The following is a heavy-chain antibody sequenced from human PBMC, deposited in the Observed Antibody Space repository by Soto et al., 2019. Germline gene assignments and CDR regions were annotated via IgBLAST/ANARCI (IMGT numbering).Heavy chain of an antibody. CDR3: VRDGLVSSAKYYFDY. J-gene: IGHJ4*02. Sequence: GASVKVSCKASGYTFTDCYVHWVLQAPGQGLEWMGWINPKSGGTNIAQRFKGRVNMTRDMSISTAYMELNSLKSDDTAVYYCVRDGLVSSAKYYFDYWGQGTLVTVSS. CDR2: INPKSGGT. CDR1: GYTFTDCY. V-gene: IGHV1-2*02. D-gene: IGHD6-13*01.